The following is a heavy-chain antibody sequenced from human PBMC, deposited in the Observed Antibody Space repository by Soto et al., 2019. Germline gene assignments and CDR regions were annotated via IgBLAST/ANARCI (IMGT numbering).Heavy chain of an antibody. J-gene: IGHJ5*02. CDR2: IYYSGST. CDR3: ARCHSSSSKGWFDP. CDR1: GGSISSYY. Sequence: QVQLQESGPGLVKPSETLSLTCTVSGGSISSYYWSWIRQPPGKGLEWIGYIYYSGSTNYNPSLKIRVTISVDTSKNQFSLKLSSVTAADTAVYYCARCHSSSSKGWFDPWGQGTLVTVSS. V-gene: IGHV4-59*01. D-gene: IGHD6-13*01.